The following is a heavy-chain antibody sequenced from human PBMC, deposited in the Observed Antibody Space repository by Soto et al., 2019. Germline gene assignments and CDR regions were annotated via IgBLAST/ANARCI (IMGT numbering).Heavy chain of an antibody. D-gene: IGHD1-26*01. V-gene: IGHV1-58*01. J-gene: IGHJ4*02. CDR3: AADPGYSGSYGY. Sequence: SVKVSCKASGFAFTSSAVQWVRQARGQRLEWIGWTVVGSGNTNYAQKFHERVTITRDMSTSTAYMELSSLRSEDTAVYYCAADPGYSGSYGYWGQGTLVTVSS. CDR1: GFAFTSSA. CDR2: TVVGSGNT.